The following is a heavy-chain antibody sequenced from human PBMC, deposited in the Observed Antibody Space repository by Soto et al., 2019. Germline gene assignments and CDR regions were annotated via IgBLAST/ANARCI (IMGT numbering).Heavy chain of an antibody. D-gene: IGHD6-19*01. CDR2: IDVGDGNT. CDR3: TSGSVFDY. J-gene: IGHJ4*01. CDR1: GYTFSTYD. V-gene: IGHV1-3*01. Sequence: GASVKVSFKASGYTFSTYDIVWVRQAPGQRLEWMGWIDVGDGNTKYSQKFQGSVTITRDTSATTAYMELSSLSPADTAVFYCTSGSVFDYWGHGTLVTDSS.